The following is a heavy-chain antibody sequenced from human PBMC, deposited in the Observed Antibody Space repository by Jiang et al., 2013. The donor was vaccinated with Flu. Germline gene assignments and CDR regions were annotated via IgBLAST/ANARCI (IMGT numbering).Heavy chain of an antibody. CDR2: TYYRSKWYN. Sequence: AAWHWIRQSPSRGLEWLGRTYYRSKWYNDYAVSVKSRITINPDTPKNQVSLHLNSVTPEDTAVYFCTSAGWFDGLDVWGQGTTVTVSS. D-gene: IGHD2-15*01. V-gene: IGHV6-1*01. J-gene: IGHJ6*02. CDR1: AA. CDR3: TSAGWFDGLDV.